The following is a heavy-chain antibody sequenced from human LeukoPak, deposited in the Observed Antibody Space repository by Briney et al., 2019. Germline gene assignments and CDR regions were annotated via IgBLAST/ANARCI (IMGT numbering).Heavy chain of an antibody. D-gene: IGHD3-10*01. CDR2: INGGLENT. CDR1: GYTLTNYA. J-gene: IGHJ6*02. CDR3: ARAEVLLSYGHNKHCLDV. Sequence: ASVKVSCKASGYTLTNYAIYWVRQAPGQSLEWMGQINGGLENTKYSQRFLGRVTITMDISANTAYMELSSLTSEDTAVYYCARAEVLLSYGHNKHCLDVWGQGTTVTVSS. V-gene: IGHV1-3*01.